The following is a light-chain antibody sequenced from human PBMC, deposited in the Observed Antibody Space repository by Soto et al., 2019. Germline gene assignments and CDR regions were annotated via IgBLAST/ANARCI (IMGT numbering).Light chain of an antibody. CDR1: QSVSSN. Sequence: MTQSPATLSVSPGERATLSCRASQSVSSNLAWYQQKPGQPPKLLIYWASTRESGVPDRFSGSGSGTDFTLTISSLQAEDVAVYYCQQYYSTPLTFGGGTKVEIK. V-gene: IGKV4-1*01. J-gene: IGKJ4*01. CDR3: QQYYSTPLT. CDR2: WAS.